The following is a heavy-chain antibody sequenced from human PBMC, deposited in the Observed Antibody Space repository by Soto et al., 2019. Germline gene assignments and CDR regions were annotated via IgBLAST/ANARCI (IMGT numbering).Heavy chain of an antibody. CDR2: IIPIFGTA. V-gene: IGHV1-69*06. Sequence: ASVKISFKGSGGTISGYAIRWVRQAPGQGREWMGGIIPIFGTANYAQKFQGRVTITADTSTSTAYMELSSLRPEDTAVYYCARDFGAYYYDSSAYGPGPFDYWGQGTLVTVSS. J-gene: IGHJ4*02. CDR1: GGTISGYA. D-gene: IGHD3-22*01. CDR3: ARDFGAYYYDSSAYGPGPFDY.